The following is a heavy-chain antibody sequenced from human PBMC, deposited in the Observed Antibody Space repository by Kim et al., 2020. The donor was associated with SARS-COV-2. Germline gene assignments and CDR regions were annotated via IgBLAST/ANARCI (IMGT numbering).Heavy chain of an antibody. Sequence: CQGRVTITADKSTSTAYMELSSLRSEDTAVYYCARDVGSGGTYRDWYFDYWGQGTLVTVSS. CDR3: ARDVGSGGTYRDWYFDY. J-gene: IGHJ4*02. D-gene: IGHD2-15*01. V-gene: IGHV1-69*04.